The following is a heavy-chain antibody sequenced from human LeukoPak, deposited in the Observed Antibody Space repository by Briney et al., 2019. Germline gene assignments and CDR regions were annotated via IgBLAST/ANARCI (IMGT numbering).Heavy chain of an antibody. J-gene: IGHJ5*02. CDR3: ARDKNRLGYCSGGSCYEVYNWFDP. CDR2: INPSGGST. CDR1: GYTFTSYY. D-gene: IGHD2-15*01. V-gene: IGHV1-46*01. Sequence: ASVTVSCTASGYTFTSYYMHWVRQAPGQGLEWMGIINPSGGSTSYAQKFQGRVTMTRDMSTSTVYMELSSLRSEDTAVYYCARDKNRLGYCSGGSCYEVYNWFDPWGQGTLVTVSS.